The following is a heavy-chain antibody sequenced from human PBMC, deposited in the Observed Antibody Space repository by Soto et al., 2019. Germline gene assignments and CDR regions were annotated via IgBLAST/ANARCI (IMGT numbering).Heavy chain of an antibody. J-gene: IGHJ4*02. D-gene: IGHD6-13*01. V-gene: IGHV4-59*01. CDR3: ARYRREAVAGYTLDN. CDR1: GGSISSNY. CDR2: VYNSGST. Sequence: ESLSLTCTVSGGSISSNYWTWIRQPPGKGLEWIGYVYNSGSTNYNPSLKSRVTISEDTSKSQFSLKVNSMTAADTAVYYCARYRREAVAGYTLDNWGQGILVTVSS.